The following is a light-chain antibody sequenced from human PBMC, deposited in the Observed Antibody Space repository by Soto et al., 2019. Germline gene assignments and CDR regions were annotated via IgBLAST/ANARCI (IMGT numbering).Light chain of an antibody. CDR3: QQYNEWPLT. CDR1: QSVSNN. V-gene: IGKV3-15*01. J-gene: IGKJ4*01. Sequence: EVVMTQSPATLSVSPGERATLSCRASQSVSNNLAWYQQKPGQAPRLFIYSASTRATGIPARFSGSASGTEFTLTNNSLQSEDFAVYYCQQYNEWPLTFGGGTKVETK. CDR2: SAS.